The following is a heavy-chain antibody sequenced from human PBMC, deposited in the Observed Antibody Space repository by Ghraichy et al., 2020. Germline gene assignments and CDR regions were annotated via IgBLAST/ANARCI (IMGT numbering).Heavy chain of an antibody. V-gene: IGHV3-15*01. CDR3: TAGAGHTDDDY. CDR1: GFTFSDAW. CDR2: IKRDIDGGAT. Sequence: GGSLRLSCAASGFTFSDAWMNWVRQTSGKGLEWVAQIKRDIDGGATAYAAPVKGRFTISRDDSENTLFLQMNNLKTEDTAVYYCTAGAGHTDDDYWGQGTLVTVSS. D-gene: IGHD1-1*01. J-gene: IGHJ4*02.